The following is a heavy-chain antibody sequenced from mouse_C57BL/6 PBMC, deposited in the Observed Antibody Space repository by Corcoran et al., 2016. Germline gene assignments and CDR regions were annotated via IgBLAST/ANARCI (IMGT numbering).Heavy chain of an antibody. CDR2: IYPGDGDT. D-gene: IGHD1-2*01. V-gene: IGHV1-80*01. CDR1: GYAFSSYW. J-gene: IGHJ4*01. Sequence: QVQLQQSGAELVKPGASVKISCKASGYAFSSYWMNWVKQRPGKGLEWIGQIYPGDGDTNYNGKFKGKATLTADKSSSTAYMQLSSLTSEDSAVYFCAGLLRPLAMDYWGQGTSVTVSS. CDR3: AGLLRPLAMDY.